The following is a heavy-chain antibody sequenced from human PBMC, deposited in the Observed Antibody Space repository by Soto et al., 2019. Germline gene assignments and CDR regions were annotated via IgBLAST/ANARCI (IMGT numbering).Heavy chain of an antibody. V-gene: IGHV3-30*18. CDR1: GFTFSSYG. CDR2: ISYDGGNK. Sequence: PGGSLRLSCAASGFTFSSYGMHWVRQAPGKGLEWVAVISYDGGNKYYADSVKGRFTISRDNSKNTLYLQMNSLRAEDTAVYYCAKDYQGSIAAAGIGLYYYYGMDVWGQGTTVTVSS. CDR3: AKDYQGSIAAAGIGLYYYYGMDV. J-gene: IGHJ6*02. D-gene: IGHD6-13*01.